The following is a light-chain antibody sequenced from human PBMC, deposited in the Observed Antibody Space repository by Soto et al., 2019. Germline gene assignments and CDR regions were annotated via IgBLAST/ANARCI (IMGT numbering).Light chain of an antibody. CDR1: SSNIGNNY. V-gene: IGLV1-51*01. CDR3: GTWDSSLSAGQV. Sequence: QSVLTQPPSVSAAPGQKVTISCSGSSSNIGNNYVSWYQQLPGTAPKLLIYDNNKRPSGIPDRFSGSKSGTSATLGITGLQTWDEADYYCGTWDSSLSAGQVFGGGTKLTVL. J-gene: IGLJ3*02. CDR2: DNN.